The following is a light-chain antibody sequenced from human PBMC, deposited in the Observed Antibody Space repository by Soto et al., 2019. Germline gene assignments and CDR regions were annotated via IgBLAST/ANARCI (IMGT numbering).Light chain of an antibody. CDR2: HAS. CDR1: QSISSD. CDR3: QQYHNSPPNT. V-gene: IGKV3-15*01. Sequence: TQSPATLSVSPGEGATLSCRASQSISSDLAWYQQKPGQAPRLLIYHASNRATGIPARFSGSGSGTDFTLTISSLQSEDSAVYYCQQYHNSPPNTLGGGTKVDIK. J-gene: IGKJ4*01.